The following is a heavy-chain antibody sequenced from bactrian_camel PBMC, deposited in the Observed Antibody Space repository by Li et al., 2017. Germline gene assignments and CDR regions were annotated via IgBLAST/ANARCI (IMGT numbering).Heavy chain of an antibody. CDR3: AADPARFCWVQGNEYYY. Sequence: HVQLVESGGGSVQAGGSLRLSCTASEYAGYSFSNYCMAWYRQAPGKEREGVAAFHTRGGVAYYADSVQGRFSISRDKKNNTVDLQMNSLKPEDSAMYYCAADPARFCWVQGNEYYYWGQRTQVTVS. V-gene: IGHV3-3*01. D-gene: IGHD5*01. CDR2: FHTRGGVA. J-gene: IGHJ4*01. CDR1: EYAGYSFSNYC.